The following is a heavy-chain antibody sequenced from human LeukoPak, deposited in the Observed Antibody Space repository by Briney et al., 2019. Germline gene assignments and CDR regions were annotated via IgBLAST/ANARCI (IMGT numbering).Heavy chain of an antibody. J-gene: IGHJ4*02. CDR1: GYTFTSYA. V-gene: IGHV7-4-1*02. CDR3: ARDRSGGYDPDFDY. Sequence: RGASVKVSCKASGYTFTSYAMNWVRQAPGQGLEWMGWINTNTGNPTYAQGFTGRFVFSLDTSVSTAYLQISSLKAEDTAVYYCARDRSGGYDPDFDYWGQGTLVTVSS. CDR2: INTNTGNP. D-gene: IGHD5-12*01.